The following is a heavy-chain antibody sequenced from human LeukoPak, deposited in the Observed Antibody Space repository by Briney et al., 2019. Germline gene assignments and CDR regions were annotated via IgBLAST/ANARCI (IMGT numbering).Heavy chain of an antibody. CDR2: ISSSSSYI. CDR3: ARDAMPFYDSSGYQC. D-gene: IGHD3-22*01. Sequence: GGSLRLSCAASGFTFSSYSMNWVRQAPGKGLEWVSSISSSSSYIYYADSVKGRFTISRDNAKNSLYLQMNGLRAEDTAVYYCARDAMPFYDSSGYQCWGQGTLVTVSS. V-gene: IGHV3-21*01. CDR1: GFTFSSYS. J-gene: IGHJ4*02.